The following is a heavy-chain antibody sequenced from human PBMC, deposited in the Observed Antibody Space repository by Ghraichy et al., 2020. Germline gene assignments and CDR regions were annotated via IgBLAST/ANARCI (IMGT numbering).Heavy chain of an antibody. CDR1: GFTFSSYD. D-gene: IGHD6-6*01. J-gene: IGHJ4*02. CDR3: VKPIWGDYSSSSGPLHY. Sequence: GGSLRLSCSASGFTFSSYDIHWVRQAPGKGLEDVSTISNDGGSTYYADSVKGRFTISRDNSKNTLYLQMSSLRAEDTAVYYCVKPIWGDYSSSSGPLHYWGQGTLVTVSS. V-gene: IGHV3-64D*06. CDR2: ISNDGGST.